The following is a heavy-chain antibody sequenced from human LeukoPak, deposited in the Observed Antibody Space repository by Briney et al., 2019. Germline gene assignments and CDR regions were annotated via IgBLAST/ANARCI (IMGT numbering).Heavy chain of an antibody. V-gene: IGHV4-39*07. CDR3: ARGIHYDSTHRGAFDI. Sequence: SETLSLTCTVSGGSISSTTYYWGWIRQPPGKGLEWIGSIYYSGSTNYNPSLKSRVTISVDTSKNQFSLKLSSVTAADTAVYYCARGIHYDSTHRGAFDIWGQGTMVTVSS. J-gene: IGHJ3*02. CDR2: IYYSGST. D-gene: IGHD3-22*01. CDR1: GGSISSTTYY.